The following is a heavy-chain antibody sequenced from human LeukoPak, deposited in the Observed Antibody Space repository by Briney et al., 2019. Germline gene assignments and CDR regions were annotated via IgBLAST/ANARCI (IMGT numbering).Heavy chain of an antibody. CDR3: ARDGVEQWLGQGGY. CDR2: IYYSGST. D-gene: IGHD6-19*01. J-gene: IGHJ4*02. Sequence: PSETLSLTCTVSGGSISSYYWGWIRQPPGKGLEWIGSIYYSGSTYYNPSLKSRVTISVDTSKNQFSLKLSSVTAADTAVYYCARDGVEQWLGQGGYWGQGTLVTVSS. V-gene: IGHV4-39*07. CDR1: GGSISSYY.